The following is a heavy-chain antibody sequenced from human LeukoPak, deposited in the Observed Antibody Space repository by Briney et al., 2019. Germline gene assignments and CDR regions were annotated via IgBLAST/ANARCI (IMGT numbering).Heavy chain of an antibody. V-gene: IGHV4-31*03. CDR3: ARAMDLFGSDQKNWFDP. CDR1: GGSISSGGYY. D-gene: IGHD2-21*02. Sequence: PSQTLSLTCTVSGGSISSGGYYWSWIRQHPGKGLEWIGYIYYSGSTYYNPSLKSRVTISVDTSKNQFSLKLSSVTAADTAVYYCARAMDLFGSDQKNWFDPWGQGTLVTVS. CDR2: IYYSGST. J-gene: IGHJ5*02.